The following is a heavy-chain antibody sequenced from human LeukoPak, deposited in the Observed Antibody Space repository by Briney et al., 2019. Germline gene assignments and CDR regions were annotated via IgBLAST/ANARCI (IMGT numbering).Heavy chain of an antibody. J-gene: IGHJ4*02. V-gene: IGHV3-23*01. CDR1: GFTFSSYG. Sequence: GGSLRLSCAASGFTFSSYGMHWVRQAPGKGLEWVSAISGSGGSTYYADSVKGRFTISRDNSKNTLYLQMNSLRAEDTAVYYCAKGEWLRDYGFYFDYWGQGTLVTVSS. CDR3: AKGEWLRDYGFYFDY. D-gene: IGHD5-12*01. CDR2: ISGSGGST.